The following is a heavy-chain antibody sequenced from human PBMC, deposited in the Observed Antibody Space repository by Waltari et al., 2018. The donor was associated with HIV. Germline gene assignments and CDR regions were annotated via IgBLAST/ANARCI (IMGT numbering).Heavy chain of an antibody. V-gene: IGHV4-59*01. CDR2: IYYGGST. Sequence: QVQLQESGPGLVKPSETLSLTCTVSGGSISSYYWSWIRQPPGKGLEWIGYIYYGGSTNYNPSLKSRVTISVDTSKNQFSLKLSSVTAADTAVYYCAVGHDYGDIYFDYWGQGTLVTVSS. CDR1: GGSISSYY. CDR3: AVGHDYGDIYFDY. J-gene: IGHJ4*02. D-gene: IGHD4-17*01.